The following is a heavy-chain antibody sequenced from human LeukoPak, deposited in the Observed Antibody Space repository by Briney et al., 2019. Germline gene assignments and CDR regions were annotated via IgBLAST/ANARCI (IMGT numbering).Heavy chain of an antibody. J-gene: IGHJ6*02. CDR3: ARGLYYYGMDV. CDR1: GGSFSGYY. Sequence: SETLSLTCAVYGGSFSGYYWSWIRQPPGKGLEWIGEINHSGSTNYNPSLKSRVTISVDTSKNQFSLKLSSVTAADTAVYYCARGLYYYGMDVWGQGTTVTVSS. V-gene: IGHV4-34*01. CDR2: INHSGST.